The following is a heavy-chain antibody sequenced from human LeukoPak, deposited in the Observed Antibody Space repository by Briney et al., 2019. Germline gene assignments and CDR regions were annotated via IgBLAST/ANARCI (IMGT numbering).Heavy chain of an antibody. Sequence: GGSLRLSCAASGYTFRNYGMHWVRQAPGKGLEWVALIWYDGTNKYYVDSVKGRFTISRDNSKNTLYLQMNSLRAEDTAVYYCARDLGIYCSSSSRYSMGIWGQGTTVTVSS. V-gene: IGHV3-33*01. J-gene: IGHJ6*02. CDR2: IWYDGTNK. D-gene: IGHD2-2*01. CDR3: ARDLGIYCSSSSRYSMGI. CDR1: GYTFRNYG.